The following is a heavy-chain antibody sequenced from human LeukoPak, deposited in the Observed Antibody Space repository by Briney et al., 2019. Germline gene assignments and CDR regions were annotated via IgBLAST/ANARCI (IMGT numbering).Heavy chain of an antibody. Sequence: ASVKVSCKASGYTFPSYFIHWVRQAPGQGLEWMGVINPNAGSTSYPQKFQGRITLTRDTATSTVYMELSSLRSEDTAVYYCARGAVPGDYAYYGMDVWGRGTTVTVSS. J-gene: IGHJ6*02. CDR1: GYTFPSYF. CDR2: INPNAGST. V-gene: IGHV1-46*01. D-gene: IGHD6-19*01. CDR3: ARGAVPGDYAYYGMDV.